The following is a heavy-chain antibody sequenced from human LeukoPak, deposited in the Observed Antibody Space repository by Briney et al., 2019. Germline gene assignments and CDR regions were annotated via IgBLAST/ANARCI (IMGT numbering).Heavy chain of an antibody. Sequence: GGSLRLSCAASGFTFSSYAMSWVRQAPGKGLEWVSVIYSGGSTYYADSVKGRFTISRDNSKNTLYLQMNSLRAEDTAVYYCARVSGYIPFFDYWGQGTLVTVSS. J-gene: IGHJ4*02. CDR3: ARVSGYIPFFDY. CDR1: GFTFSSYA. CDR2: IYSGGST. D-gene: IGHD3-22*01. V-gene: IGHV3-53*01.